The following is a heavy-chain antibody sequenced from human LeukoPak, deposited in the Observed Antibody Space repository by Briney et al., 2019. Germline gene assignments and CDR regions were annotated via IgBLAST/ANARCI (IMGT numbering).Heavy chain of an antibody. D-gene: IGHD4-23*01. CDR2: IRSESYGGTT. CDR1: GFMFGGYA. CDR3: SRAVAHLDY. V-gene: IGHV3-49*04. Sequence: GGSLRLYCTASGFMFGGYAVSWVRQAPGKGLEWVGFIRSESYGGTTEYAASVKGRFTISRDDSKSIAYLQMNSLKTEDTAVYYCSRAVAHLDYWGQGTLVTVSS. J-gene: IGHJ4*02.